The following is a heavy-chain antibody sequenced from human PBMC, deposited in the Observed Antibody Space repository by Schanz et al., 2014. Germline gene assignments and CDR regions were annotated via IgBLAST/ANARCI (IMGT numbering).Heavy chain of an antibody. D-gene: IGHD6-19*01. CDR2: VNPSVRGT. V-gene: IGHV1-46*01. CDR1: GYTLSAYS. J-gene: IGHJ6*02. CDR3: TRLRRADPNGFDV. Sequence: QVQLLQSGAEVKKPGASVKVSCKASGYTLSAYSLHWVRQAPGQGLEWMGIVNPSVRGTHFAREFQGRVTVTSDTSTSTVYMELSSLGTEDTAVYYCTRLRRADPNGFDVWGQGTTXTVS.